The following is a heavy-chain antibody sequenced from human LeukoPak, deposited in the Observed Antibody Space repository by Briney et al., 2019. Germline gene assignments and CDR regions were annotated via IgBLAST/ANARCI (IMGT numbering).Heavy chain of an antibody. CDR3: AKDRDPGPADYYFAY. V-gene: IGHV3-23*01. CDR2: ISGSGGRA. D-gene: IGHD1-14*01. CDR1: GFTFSNYA. J-gene: IGHJ4*02. Sequence: GGSLRLSCAASGFTFSNYAMRWVRQAPGKGLEWVSGISGSGGRASYADSVKGRFTISRDNSKNTLFLQMNSLRAEDTAIYYCAKDRDPGPADYYFAYWGQGTLVTVSS.